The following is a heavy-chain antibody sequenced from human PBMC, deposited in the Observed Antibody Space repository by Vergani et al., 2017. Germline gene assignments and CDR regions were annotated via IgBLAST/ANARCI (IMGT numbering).Heavy chain of an antibody. CDR2: IRSKAYGGTT. J-gene: IGHJ4*02. CDR3: ARVTGRYCSSTSCYGPHYFDY. V-gene: IGHV3-49*04. Sequence: EVQLVESGGGLVQPGRSLRLSCTASGFTFGDYAMSWVRQAPGKGLEWVGFIRSKAYGGTTEYAASVKGRFTISRDNAKNSLYLQMNSLRAEDTAVYYCARVTGRYCSSTSCYGPHYFDYWGQGTLVTVSS. CDR1: GFTFGDYA. D-gene: IGHD2-2*01.